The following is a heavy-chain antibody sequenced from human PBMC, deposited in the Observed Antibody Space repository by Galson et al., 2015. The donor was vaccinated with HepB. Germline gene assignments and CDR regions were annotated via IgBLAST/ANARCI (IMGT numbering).Heavy chain of an antibody. CDR3: ARGGDYGDYDDWFDP. CDR2: INPNSGGT. V-gene: IGHV1-2*04. CDR1: GYTFTGYY. Sequence: SVKVSCKASGYTFTGYYMHWVRQAPGQGLEWMGWINPNSGGTNYAQKFQGWVTMTRDTSISTAYMELSRLRSDDTAVYYCARGGDYGDYDDWFDPWGQGTLVTVSS. J-gene: IGHJ5*02. D-gene: IGHD4-17*01.